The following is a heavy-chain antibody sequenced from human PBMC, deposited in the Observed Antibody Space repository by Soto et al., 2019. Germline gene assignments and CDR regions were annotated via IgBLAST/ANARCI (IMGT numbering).Heavy chain of an antibody. V-gene: IGHV3-53*02. CDR1: GFSVSSDH. CDR3: AREAAGFDI. CDR2: IYYGGTT. D-gene: IGHD6-13*01. Sequence: ELQLVATGGGLLKPGGSLRLSCAASGFSVSSDHMSWVRQAPGKGLEWISVIYYGGTTYYADSVQCRFTVSRDTSKNTLYLQMNDLRPDDTAVYYCAREAAGFDIWGQGTMVTVSS. J-gene: IGHJ3*02.